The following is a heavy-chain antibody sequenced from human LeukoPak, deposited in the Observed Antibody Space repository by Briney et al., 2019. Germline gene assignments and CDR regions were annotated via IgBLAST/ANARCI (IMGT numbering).Heavy chain of an antibody. CDR2: IYSGGDS. D-gene: IGHD6-13*01. J-gene: IGHJ4*02. V-gene: IGHV3-66*01. Sequence: PGGSLRLSCAASGFTVSSNYMSWVRQAPGKGLEWVSVIYSGGDSYYADSVRGRFIISRDNSKNTLYLQMNSLTAEDTAEYYCARGGSSWYLFDYWGQGTLVTVSS. CDR3: ARGGSSWYLFDY. CDR1: GFTVSSNY.